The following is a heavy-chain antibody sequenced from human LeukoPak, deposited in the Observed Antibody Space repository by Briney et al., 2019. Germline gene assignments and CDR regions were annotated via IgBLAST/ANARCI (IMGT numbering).Heavy chain of an antibody. V-gene: IGHV1-46*01. CDR1: QYTFTDYA. J-gene: IGHJ4*02. Sequence: ASVKVSCKASQYTFTDYAVHWVRQAPGQRLEWMGIINPSGGSTSYAQKFQGRVTMTRDTSTSTVYMELSSLRSEDTAVYYCARDFLSSGFDYWGQGTLVTVSS. CDR3: ARDFLSSGFDY. D-gene: IGHD3-22*01. CDR2: INPSGGST.